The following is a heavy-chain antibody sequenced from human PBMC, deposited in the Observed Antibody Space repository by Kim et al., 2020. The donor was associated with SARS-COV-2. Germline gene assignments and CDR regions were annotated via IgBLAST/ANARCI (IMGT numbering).Heavy chain of an antibody. J-gene: IGHJ1*01. D-gene: IGHD3-22*01. Sequence: ADSVKGRFTISRDNAKNSLYLQMNSLRAEDTAVYYCARALYYYDSSGYEHWGQGTLVTVSS. CDR3: ARALYYYDSSGYEH. V-gene: IGHV3-48*03.